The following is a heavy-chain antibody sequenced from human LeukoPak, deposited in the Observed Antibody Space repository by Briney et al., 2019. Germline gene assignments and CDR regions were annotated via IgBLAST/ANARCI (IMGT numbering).Heavy chain of an antibody. V-gene: IGHV1-69*01. CDR3: ARRYYCGSGPYSSHFHYMDV. Sequence: AVKVSCKACGGTFRDYAIMGVRQAPGQGLEGMGGSICIFGIANHAQQSQGRLTIHPDADTSTDHMGLPSLRPEDTAVYYCARRYYCGSGPYSSHFHYMDVWGKPTPVIVSS. CDR2: SICIFGIA. CDR1: GGTFRDYA. J-gene: IGHJ6*03. D-gene: IGHD3-10*01.